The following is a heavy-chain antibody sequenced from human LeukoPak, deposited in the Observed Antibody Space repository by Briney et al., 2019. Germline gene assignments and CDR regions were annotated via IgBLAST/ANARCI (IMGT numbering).Heavy chain of an antibody. CDR1: GYTFTNYY. J-gene: IGHJ6*02. Sequence: ASVKVSCKASGYTFTNYYMHWVRQAPGQGLEWVGSFNPYSGASKYAQKLQGRVTMTGDTSISTAYLQLGRVIGDDTAVYYCAKNGDYGYAMDVWGQGTTVTVSS. V-gene: IGHV1-2*02. CDR2: FNPYSGAS. D-gene: IGHD4-17*01. CDR3: AKNGDYGYAMDV.